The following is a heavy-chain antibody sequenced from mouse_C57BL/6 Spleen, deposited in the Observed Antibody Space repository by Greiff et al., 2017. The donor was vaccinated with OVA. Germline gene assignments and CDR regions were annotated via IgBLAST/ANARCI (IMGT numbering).Heavy chain of an antibody. CDR1: GFTFSSYT. Sequence: EVQGVESGGGLVKPGGSLKLSCAASGFTFSSYTMSWVRQTPEKRLEWVATISGGGGNTYYPDSVKGRFTISSDDAKNTLYLQMSSLRSEDTALYYCARPDYYGSSFYWYFDVWGTGTTVTVSS. D-gene: IGHD1-1*01. CDR3: ARPDYYGSSFYWYFDV. J-gene: IGHJ1*03. CDR2: ISGGGGNT. V-gene: IGHV5-9*01.